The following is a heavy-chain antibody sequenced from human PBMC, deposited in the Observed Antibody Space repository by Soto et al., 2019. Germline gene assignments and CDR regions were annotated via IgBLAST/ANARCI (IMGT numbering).Heavy chain of an antibody. Sequence: QVQLVESGGGVVQPGRSLRLSCAASGFTFSSYGMHWVRQAPGKGLEWVAVISYDGSNKYYADPVKGRFTSSRDNSKNTLYLQMNSLRAEDTAVYYCAKETYSGPLDYWGQGTLVTVS. CDR1: GFTFSSYG. J-gene: IGHJ4*02. D-gene: IGHD2-15*01. CDR2: ISYDGSNK. CDR3: AKETYSGPLDY. V-gene: IGHV3-30*18.